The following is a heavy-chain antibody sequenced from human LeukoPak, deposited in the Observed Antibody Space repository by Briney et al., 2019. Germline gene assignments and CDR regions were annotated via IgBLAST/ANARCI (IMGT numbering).Heavy chain of an antibody. Sequence: GGSLRLSCAASGFTFCGSAMHWVREASGKGVEWVGRIRSKANSYATAYAASVKGRFTISRDDSKNTAYLQMNSLKTEDTAVYYCTRLSVVRGVDYYYGMDVWGQGTTVTVSS. CDR3: TRLSVVRGVDYYYGMDV. CDR1: GFTFCGSA. J-gene: IGHJ6*02. D-gene: IGHD3-10*01. V-gene: IGHV3-73*01. CDR2: IRSKANSYAT.